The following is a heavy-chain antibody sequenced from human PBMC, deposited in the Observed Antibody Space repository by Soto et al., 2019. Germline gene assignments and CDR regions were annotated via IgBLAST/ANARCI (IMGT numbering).Heavy chain of an antibody. CDR1: GFTFSSYA. Sequence: GGSLRLSCAASGFTFSSYAMSWVRQAPGKGLEWVSAISGSGGSTYHADSVKGRFTISRDNSKNTLYLQMNSLRADDTAVSFCAASAVRGYSYGSGYFGLWGGGA. CDR3: AASAVRGYSYGSGYFGL. D-gene: IGHD5-18*01. J-gene: IGHJ2*01. V-gene: IGHV3-23*01. CDR2: ISGSGGST.